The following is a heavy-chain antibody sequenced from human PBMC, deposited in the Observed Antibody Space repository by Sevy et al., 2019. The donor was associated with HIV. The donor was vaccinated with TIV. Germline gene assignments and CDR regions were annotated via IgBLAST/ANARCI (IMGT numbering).Heavy chain of an antibody. Sequence: GGSLRLSCAASGFIFNSYAMTWVRQAPGKGLEWVSGISGSGGSTYYADSVKGRFTISRDNSRNTLYLEMNSLGAEDTAVYYCAKGYGSGSPPDYWGQGTLVTVSS. D-gene: IGHD3-10*01. CDR1: GFIFNSYA. CDR2: ISGSGGST. V-gene: IGHV3-23*01. J-gene: IGHJ4*02. CDR3: AKGYGSGSPPDY.